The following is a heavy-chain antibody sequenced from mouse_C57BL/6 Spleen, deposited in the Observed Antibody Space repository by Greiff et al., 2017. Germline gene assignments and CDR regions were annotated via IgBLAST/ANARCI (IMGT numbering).Heavy chain of an antibody. CDR1: GYAFTNYL. V-gene: IGHV1-54*01. Sequence: QVQLQQSGAELVRPGTSVKVSCKASGYAFTNYLIEWVKQRPGQGLEWIGVINPGSGGTNYNEKFKGKATLTADKSSSTAYMQLSSLTSEDSAVYFCARGGLLRSAWFAYWGQGTLVTVSA. D-gene: IGHD2-3*01. CDR3: ARGGLLRSAWFAY. J-gene: IGHJ3*01. CDR2: INPGSGGT.